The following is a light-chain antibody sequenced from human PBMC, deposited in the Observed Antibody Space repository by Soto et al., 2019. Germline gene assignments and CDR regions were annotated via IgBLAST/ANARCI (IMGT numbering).Light chain of an antibody. CDR2: GAS. CDR1: QSVSRY. V-gene: IGKV3-20*01. Sequence: EIVLTQSPGILSLSPGERATISCRASQSVSRYLIWFQQKPGQAPRLLIYGASRRATDIPDRFSGSGSETDFTLTISRLEPEDFAVYYCQQYNNWPQTFGQGTKVDIK. J-gene: IGKJ1*01. CDR3: QQYNNWPQT.